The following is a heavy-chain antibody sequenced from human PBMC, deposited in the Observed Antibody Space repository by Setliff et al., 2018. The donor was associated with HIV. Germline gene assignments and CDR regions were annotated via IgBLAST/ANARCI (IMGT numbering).Heavy chain of an antibody. Sequence: GGSLRLSCSTSGFIFSRFGFHWVRQAPGKGLEWVAVIWYDGTNKYYAESVKGRFTISRDDFKNIVYLQMDNLKREDTAVYFCAKGPDHEMEEHLDYWGQGTRVTAPQ. V-gene: IGHV3-33*03. CDR1: GFIFSRFG. D-gene: IGHD1-1*01. J-gene: IGHJ4*02. CDR3: AKGPDHEMEEHLDY. CDR2: IWYDGTNK.